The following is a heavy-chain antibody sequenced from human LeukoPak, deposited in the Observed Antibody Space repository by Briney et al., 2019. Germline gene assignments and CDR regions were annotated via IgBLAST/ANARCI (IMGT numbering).Heavy chain of an antibody. D-gene: IGHD3-10*01. Sequence: KSSGTLSLTCTVSGGSISSYYWSWIRQPAGKGLEWIGRIYTSGSTNYNPSLKSRVTMSVDTSKNQFSLKLSSVTAADTAVYYCARDRRYYGSGSYFDYWGQGTLVTVSS. V-gene: IGHV4-4*07. CDR2: IYTSGST. CDR1: GGSISSYY. CDR3: ARDRRYYGSGSYFDY. J-gene: IGHJ4*02.